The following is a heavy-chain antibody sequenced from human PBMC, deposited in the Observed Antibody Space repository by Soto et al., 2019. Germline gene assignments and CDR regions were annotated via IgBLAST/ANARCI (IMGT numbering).Heavy chain of an antibody. V-gene: IGHV4-59*01. CDR2: IYYDGST. J-gene: IGHJ5*02. CDR1: GGSISTYY. D-gene: IGHD6-25*01. Sequence: SETLSLTCTVAGGSISTYYWSWIRQPPGKGLEWIGYIYYDGSTSYNPSLRSRVTISVDTSKNQFSLILSSVTSADTAVYYCARDQWSSGLYVWFDPWGRGTLVTVPS. CDR3: ARDQWSSGLYVWFDP.